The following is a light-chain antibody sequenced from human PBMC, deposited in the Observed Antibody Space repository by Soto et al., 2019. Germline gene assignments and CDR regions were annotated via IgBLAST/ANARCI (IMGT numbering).Light chain of an antibody. V-gene: IGKV3-20*01. Sequence: EIVFTQPPGTLSLSPGERATLSCRASQSVSSRLAWYQQKPGQAPRLLISGASSRATGIPDRFSGSGSATDFTLTISRLEPEDFALYYCQQYGSSPITFGQGTRLEIK. CDR2: GAS. J-gene: IGKJ5*01. CDR3: QQYGSSPIT. CDR1: QSVSSR.